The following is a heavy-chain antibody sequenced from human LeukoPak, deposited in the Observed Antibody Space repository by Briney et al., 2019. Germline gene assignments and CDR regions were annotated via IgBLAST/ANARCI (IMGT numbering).Heavy chain of an antibody. J-gene: IGHJ6*03. Sequence: GGSLRLSCAASGFTFSSYWMSWVRQAPGKGLEWVANIKQDGSEKYYVDSVKGRFTISRDNAKNSLYLQMNSLRAEDTAVYYCTTVDTAMARQGSYYYYMDVWGKGTTVTVSS. CDR1: GFTFSSYW. CDR3: TTVDTAMARQGSYYYYMDV. D-gene: IGHD5-18*01. CDR2: IKQDGSEK. V-gene: IGHV3-7*01.